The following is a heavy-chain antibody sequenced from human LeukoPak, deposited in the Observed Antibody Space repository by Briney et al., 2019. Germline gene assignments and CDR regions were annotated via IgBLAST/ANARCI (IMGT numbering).Heavy chain of an antibody. Sequence: ASVKVSCKASGYTFTSYGISWVRQAPGQGLEWMGWISAYNGNTNYAQKLQGRVTMTTDTSTSTAYMELRSLRSDDTAVYYCARSLVLSSSWYLGTGYYFDYWGQGTLVNVSS. J-gene: IGHJ4*02. D-gene: IGHD6-13*01. CDR1: GYTFTSYG. V-gene: IGHV1-18*01. CDR2: ISAYNGNT. CDR3: ARSLVLSSSWYLGTGYYFDY.